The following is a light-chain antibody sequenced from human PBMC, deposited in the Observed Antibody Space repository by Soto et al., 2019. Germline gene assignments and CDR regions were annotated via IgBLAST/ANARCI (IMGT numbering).Light chain of an antibody. CDR1: SSNIGSNY. V-gene: IGLV1-47*01. CDR3: AAWDDSLSGVV. Sequence: QTVVTQPPSASGTPGQRVTISCSGSSSNIGSNYVYWYQQLPGTAPKLLIYRNNQRPSGVPDRFSGSKSGTSASLAISGLRSEDEANYYCAAWDDSLSGVVFGGGTKVTV. CDR2: RNN. J-gene: IGLJ3*02.